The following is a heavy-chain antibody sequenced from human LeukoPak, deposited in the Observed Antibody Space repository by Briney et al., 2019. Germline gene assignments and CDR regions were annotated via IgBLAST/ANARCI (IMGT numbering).Heavy chain of an antibody. V-gene: IGHV3-21*06. Sequence: GGSLRLSCAASGFTFSSYWMHWVRQAPGKGLEWVSSISGSSSSIYYVDSVKGRFTISRDNAKNSLYLQMNSLRAEDTAMYYCARGFCSSSSCSGTSWGQGTLVTVSS. CDR3: ARGFCSSSSCSGTS. J-gene: IGHJ5*02. CDR1: GFTFSSYW. D-gene: IGHD2-2*01. CDR2: ISGSSSSI.